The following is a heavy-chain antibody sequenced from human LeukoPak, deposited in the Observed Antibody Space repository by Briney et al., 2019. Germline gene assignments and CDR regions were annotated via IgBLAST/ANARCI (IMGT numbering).Heavy chain of an antibody. CDR2: IKRKSDGGTS. Sequence: GGSLRLSCAASGFTFINAWMSWVRQAPGKGLEWVGRIKRKSDGGTSDYAAPVKGRFTISRDDSKNTLYLQMNRLKTEDTAVYYCAHFGSAEYFQDWGQGTLVTVSS. CDR1: GFTFINAW. D-gene: IGHD3-10*01. CDR3: AHFGSAEYFQD. J-gene: IGHJ1*01. V-gene: IGHV3-15*01.